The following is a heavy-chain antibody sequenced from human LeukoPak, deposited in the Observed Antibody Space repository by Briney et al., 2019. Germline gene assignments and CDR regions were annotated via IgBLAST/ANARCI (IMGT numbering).Heavy chain of an antibody. Sequence: PSETLSLICTVSGGSISSGGYYWSWIRQHPGKGLEWIGYIYYSGSTYYNPSLKSRVTISVDTSKNQFSLKLSSLTAADTAVYYCARGPHSWSGYYTPFDYWGQGTLVTVSS. CDR1: GGSISSGGYY. CDR3: ARGPHSWSGYYTPFDY. CDR2: IYYSGST. V-gene: IGHV4-31*03. J-gene: IGHJ4*02. D-gene: IGHD3-3*01.